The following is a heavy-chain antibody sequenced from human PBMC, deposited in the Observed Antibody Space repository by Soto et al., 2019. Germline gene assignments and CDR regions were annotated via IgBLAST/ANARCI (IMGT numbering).Heavy chain of an antibody. V-gene: IGHV1-69*13. D-gene: IGHD2-2*01. CDR2: IIPIFGTA. CDR3: ARTPRTRCSSTSCSGGFDY. J-gene: IGHJ4*02. CDR1: GGTFSSYA. Sequence: ASVKVSCKASGGTFSSYAISWVRQAPGQGLEWMGGIIPIFGTANYAQKFQGRVTITADESTSTAYMELSSLRSEDTAVYYCARTPRTRCSSTSCSGGFDYWGQGTLVTVSS.